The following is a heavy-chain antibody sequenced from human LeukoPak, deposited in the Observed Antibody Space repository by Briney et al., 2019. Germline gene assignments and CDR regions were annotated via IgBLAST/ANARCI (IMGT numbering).Heavy chain of an antibody. CDR2: TYYRSKWYN. J-gene: IGHJ4*02. CDR3: GGGGGVGAIHNVFDY. CDR1: GDSVSSNSAA. D-gene: IGHD1-26*01. Sequence: SQTLSLTCAISGDSVSSNSAAWNWIRQSPSRGLEWLGRTYYRSKWYNDYAVSVKSRITINPDTSKNQFSLQLNSVTPEDTAVYYCGGGGGVGAIHNVFDYWGQGTLVTVSS. V-gene: IGHV6-1*01.